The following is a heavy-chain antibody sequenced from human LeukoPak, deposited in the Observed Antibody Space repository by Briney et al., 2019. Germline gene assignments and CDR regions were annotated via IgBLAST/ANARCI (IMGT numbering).Heavy chain of an antibody. CDR1: GGSFSGYY. J-gene: IGHJ4*02. CDR2: INHSGST. D-gene: IGHD4-17*01. CDR3: ARQPTVTTKCYFDY. V-gene: IGHV4-34*01. Sequence: PSETLSLTCAVYGGSFSGYYWSWIRQPPGKGLEWIGEINHSGSTNYNPSLKSRVTISVDTSKNQFSLNLTSVTAADTAVYYCARQPTVTTKCYFDYWGQGTLVTVSS.